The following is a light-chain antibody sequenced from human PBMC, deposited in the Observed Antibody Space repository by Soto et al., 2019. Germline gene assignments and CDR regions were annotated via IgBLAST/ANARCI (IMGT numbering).Light chain of an antibody. CDR1: QSVVYSDGNAY. CDR2: TVS. J-gene: IGKJ1*01. Sequence: VVMTQSPPSLPVTLGQPASISCRSSQSVVYSDGNAYLNWFQQRPDQSPRRLIYTVSNRDSGVPDRFSGDVSGTDFTLKISRVEAEDVGIYYCMQGTHWPPTFGQGTKVEI. V-gene: IGKV2-30*01. CDR3: MQGTHWPPT.